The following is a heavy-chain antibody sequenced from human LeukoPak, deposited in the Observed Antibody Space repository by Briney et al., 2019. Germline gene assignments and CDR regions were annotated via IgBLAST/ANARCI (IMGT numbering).Heavy chain of an antibody. D-gene: IGHD5/OR15-5a*01. CDR3: ARGSLPRSFDY. Sequence: GSLRLSCAASGFTFSSYWMSWIRQPPGKGLEWIGEINHSGSTNYNPSLKSRVTISVDTSKNQFSLKLSSVTAADTAVYYCARGSLPRSFDYWGQGTLVTVSP. CDR1: GFTFSSYW. V-gene: IGHV4-34*01. CDR2: INHSGST. J-gene: IGHJ4*02.